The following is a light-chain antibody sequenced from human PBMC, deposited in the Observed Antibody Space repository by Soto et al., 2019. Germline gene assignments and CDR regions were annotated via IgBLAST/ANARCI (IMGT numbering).Light chain of an antibody. Sequence: DIQMTQSPSTLSASVGDRVAITCRASQSISSWLAWYQQKPGKAPKLLIYDASSLESGVPSRFSGSGSGTEFTLTISSLQPDDFATYYCKKYNSYFLTFGQGTKLEIK. CDR2: DAS. V-gene: IGKV1-5*01. CDR3: KKYNSYFLT. CDR1: QSISSW. J-gene: IGKJ2*01.